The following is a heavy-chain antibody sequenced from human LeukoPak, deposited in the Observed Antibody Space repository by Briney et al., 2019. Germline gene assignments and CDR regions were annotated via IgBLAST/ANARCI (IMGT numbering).Heavy chain of an antibody. CDR1: GFTFDDYS. J-gene: IGHJ3*02. Sequence: LPGGSLRLSCAVSGFTFDDYSMHWVRQAPGKGLEWVSGISWNSGSIGYADSVKGRFTISRDNAKNSLYLQMNSLRAEDMALYYCAKDSGGYYDDAFDIWGQGTMVTVSS. D-gene: IGHD3-22*01. CDR3: AKDSGGYYDDAFDI. CDR2: ISWNSGSI. V-gene: IGHV3-9*03.